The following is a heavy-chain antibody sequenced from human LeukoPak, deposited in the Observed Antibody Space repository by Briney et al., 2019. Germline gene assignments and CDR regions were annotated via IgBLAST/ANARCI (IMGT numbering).Heavy chain of an antibody. D-gene: IGHD3-16*01. CDR1: GGTFSSYA. CDR2: IIPIFGTA. Sequence: ASVKVSCKASGGTFSSYAISWVRQAPGQGLEWMGGIIPIFGTANYAQKFQGRVTITTDESTSTAYMELSSLRSGDTAVCYCARGRRGNYYYYYMDVWGKGTTVTVSS. CDR3: ARGRRGNYYYYYMDV. J-gene: IGHJ6*03. V-gene: IGHV1-69*05.